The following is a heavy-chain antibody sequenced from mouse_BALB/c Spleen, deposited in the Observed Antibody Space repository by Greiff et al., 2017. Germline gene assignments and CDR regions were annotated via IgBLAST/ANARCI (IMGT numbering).Heavy chain of an antibody. Sequence: VQLQQSGAELVKPGASVKLSCTASGFNIKDTYMHWVKQRPEQGLEWIGRIDPANGNTKDDPKFQGKATITADTSSNTAYLQLSSLTSEDTAVYYCATTVVAGYWYFDVWGAGTTVTVSS. CDR3: ATTVVAGYWYFDV. J-gene: IGHJ1*01. CDR2: IDPANGNT. V-gene: IGHV14-3*02. D-gene: IGHD1-1*01. CDR1: GFNIKDTY.